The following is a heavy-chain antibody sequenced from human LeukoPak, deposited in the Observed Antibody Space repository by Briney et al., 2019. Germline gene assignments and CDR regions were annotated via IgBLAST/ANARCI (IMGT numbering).Heavy chain of an antibody. CDR2: IKQDGSEK. J-gene: IGHJ6*04. CDR3: ARDNPLWFGELSPGYYYYYGMDV. CDR1: GFTFSSYW. V-gene: IGHV3-7*03. D-gene: IGHD3-10*01. Sequence: PGGSLRLSCAASGFTFSSYWMSWVRQAPGKGLEWVANIKQDGSEKYYVDSVKGRFTISRDNAKNSLYLQMNSLRAEDTAVYYCARDNPLWFGELSPGYYYYYGMDVWAKGPRSPSPQ.